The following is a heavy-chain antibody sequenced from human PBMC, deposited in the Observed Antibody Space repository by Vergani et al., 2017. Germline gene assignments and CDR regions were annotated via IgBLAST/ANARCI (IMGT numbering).Heavy chain of an antibody. CDR3: AKAQPRLRFLEWLTEYYYMDV. J-gene: IGHJ6*03. Sequence: EVQLLESGGDLVQPGGSLRLSCAASGFTFIMHAMSWVRQAPGKGLEWVSTLSASDRRTHYADSVKGRFTISRDNSKNTLFLHMNSLRPEDTAVYYCAKAQPRLRFLEWLTEYYYMDVWGKGTTVTVSS. CDR2: LSASDRRT. CDR1: GFTFIMHA. V-gene: IGHV3-23*01. D-gene: IGHD3-3*01.